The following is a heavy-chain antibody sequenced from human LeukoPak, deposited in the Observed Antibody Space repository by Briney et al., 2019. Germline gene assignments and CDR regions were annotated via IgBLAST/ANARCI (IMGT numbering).Heavy chain of an antibody. J-gene: IGHJ4*02. Sequence: SGGSLRLSCAASGFTFSSYWMHWVRQAPGKGLVWVSHIKSDGSITTYADSVKGRFTISRDNAKNTLYLQMNSMRAEDTAVYYCARDRGLNFDYWGQGTLVTVSS. D-gene: IGHD3-10*01. CDR2: IKSDGSIT. CDR1: GFTFSSYW. CDR3: ARDRGLNFDY. V-gene: IGHV3-74*01.